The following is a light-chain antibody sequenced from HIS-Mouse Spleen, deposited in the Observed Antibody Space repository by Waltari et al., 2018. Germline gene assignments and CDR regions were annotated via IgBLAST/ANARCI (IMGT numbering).Light chain of an antibody. CDR1: SSNIGSNY. J-gene: IGLJ3*02. Sequence: QSVLTQPPSASGTPGQRVTFSCSGRSSNIGSNYVYWYQQLPGTAPKLPIYRNNQRPSGVPDRFSGSKSGTSASLAISGLRSEDEADYYCAAWDDSLSGPVFGGGTKLTVL. CDR2: RNN. V-gene: IGLV1-47*01. CDR3: AAWDDSLSGPV.